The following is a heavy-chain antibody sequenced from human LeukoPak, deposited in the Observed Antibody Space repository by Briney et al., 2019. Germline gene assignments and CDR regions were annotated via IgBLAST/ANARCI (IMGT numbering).Heavy chain of an antibody. CDR2: IYYSGST. J-gene: IGHJ4*02. V-gene: IGHV4-39*02. CDR1: GGSISSSSYY. Sequence: SETLSLTCTVSGGSISSSSYYWGWIRQPPGKGLEWIGSIYYSGSTYYNPSLKSRVTISVDTSKNQFSLKLSSVTAADTAVYYCARDSRYCSNGVCSGSSQFDYWGQGTLITVSS. CDR3: ARDSRYCSNGVCSGSSQFDY. D-gene: IGHD2-8*01.